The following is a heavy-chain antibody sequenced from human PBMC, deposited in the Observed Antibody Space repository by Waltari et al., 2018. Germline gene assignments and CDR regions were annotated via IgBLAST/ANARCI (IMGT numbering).Heavy chain of an antibody. D-gene: IGHD3-22*01. CDR3: ARTTFYFDSDGSYYVYSSDY. Sequence: QVQLQEWGAGLLKPSETLSLTRAVYGGSYSDDYWPWFRKPPGEGLEWIGEINHSGSTKYNPSLKSRVTMSVDTSKSQFALKLTSVTAADTAMYYCARTTFYFDSDGSYYVYSSDYWGQGALVTVSS. CDR1: GGSYSDDY. J-gene: IGHJ4*02. V-gene: IGHV4-34*02. CDR2: INHSGST.